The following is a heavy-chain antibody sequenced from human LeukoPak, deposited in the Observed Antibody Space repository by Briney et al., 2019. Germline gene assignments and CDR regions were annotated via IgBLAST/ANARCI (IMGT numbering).Heavy chain of an antibody. Sequence: GGSLRLSCAASGFTFSSYGLHWVRQAPGKGLEWVAVIWYDGSHKYYADSVKGRFTISRDNSKNTLHLQMNSLRAEDTAVYYCARDLLLWFGELSGDSDYWGQGTLVTVSS. CDR2: IWYDGSHK. CDR3: ARDLLLWFGELSGDSDY. CDR1: GFTFSSYG. V-gene: IGHV3-33*01. D-gene: IGHD3-10*01. J-gene: IGHJ4*02.